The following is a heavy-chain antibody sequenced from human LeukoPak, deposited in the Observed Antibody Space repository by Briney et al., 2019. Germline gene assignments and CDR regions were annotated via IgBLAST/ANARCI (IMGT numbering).Heavy chain of an antibody. D-gene: IGHD1/OR15-1a*01. CDR2: INPNSWNK. CDR3: TSENRGFEY. J-gene: IGHJ4*02. CDR1: GYIFTGYL. Sequence: ASVKVSCKTSGYIFTGYLIHWVRQAPGQGLEWMGCINPNSWNKHFAQMFQERITMIRETAIGTAYLELDSLNCDDKAIYYCTSENRGFEYWGQGTLVTVSS. V-gene: IGHV1-2*02.